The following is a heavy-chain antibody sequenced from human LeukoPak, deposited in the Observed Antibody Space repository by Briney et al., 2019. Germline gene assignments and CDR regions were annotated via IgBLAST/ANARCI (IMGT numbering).Heavy chain of an antibody. CDR3: AREGYSAGYYYMDV. Sequence: GGSLRLSCAASGFTFSSYSMNWVRQAPGKGLEWVSSISSSSSYIYYADSVKGRFTISRDNAKNSLYLQMNSLRAEDTVVYYCAREGYSAGYYYMDVWGKGTTVTVSS. J-gene: IGHJ6*03. CDR2: ISSSSSYI. V-gene: IGHV3-21*01. CDR1: GFTFSSYS. D-gene: IGHD5-12*01.